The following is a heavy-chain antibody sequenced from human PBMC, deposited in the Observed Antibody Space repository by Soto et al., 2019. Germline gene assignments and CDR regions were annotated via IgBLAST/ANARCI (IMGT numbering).Heavy chain of an antibody. V-gene: IGHV4-30-4*01. Sequence: SETLSLTCTVSGGSIISGDYYFFWMRQPPWKGLELIGYIYYSGSTYYNPSLKSRVTISVDTSKNQFSLKLSSVTAADTAVYYSANSYYHGSGSFWFDPWGQGTLVTVSS. D-gene: IGHD3-10*01. CDR1: GGSIISGDYY. CDR3: ANSYYHGSGSFWFDP. J-gene: IGHJ5*02. CDR2: IYYSGST.